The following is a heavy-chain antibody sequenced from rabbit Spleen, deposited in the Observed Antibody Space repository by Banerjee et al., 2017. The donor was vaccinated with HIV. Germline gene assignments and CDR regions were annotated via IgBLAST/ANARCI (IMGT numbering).Heavy chain of an antibody. Sequence: QEQLEESGGDLVKPEGSLTLTCTASGFSFSSSYYMCWVRQAPGKGLECIACIYADSSGSTYYASWAKGRFTISKTSSTTVTLEMTSLTAADTATYFCVREAGYGGYGDGNLWGPGTLVTVS. D-gene: IGHD6-1*01. J-gene: IGHJ4*01. CDR3: VREAGYGGYGDGNL. CDR1: GFSFSSSYY. CDR2: IYADSSGST. V-gene: IGHV1S45*01.